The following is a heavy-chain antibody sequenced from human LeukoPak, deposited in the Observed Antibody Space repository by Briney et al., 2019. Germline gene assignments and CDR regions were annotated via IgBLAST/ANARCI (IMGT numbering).Heavy chain of an antibody. Sequence: PGGSLRLSCAASGFTFSSYAMSWVRQAPGKGLEWVSAISGSGGSTYYADSVKGRVTISRDNSKNTLYLQMNSLRAEDTAVYYCAKGPLGYCSGGSCPDYWGQGTLVTVSS. J-gene: IGHJ4*02. CDR2: ISGSGGST. CDR1: GFTFSSYA. D-gene: IGHD2-15*01. V-gene: IGHV3-23*01. CDR3: AKGPLGYCSGGSCPDY.